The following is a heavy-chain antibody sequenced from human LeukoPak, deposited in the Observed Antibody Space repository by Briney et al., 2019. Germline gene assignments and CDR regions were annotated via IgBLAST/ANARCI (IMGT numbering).Heavy chain of an antibody. CDR1: GFTFSSYG. CDR3: AKFLAVAPYYFDY. Sequence: PGGSLRLSCAASGFTFSSYGMHWVRQAPGKGLEWVAVISYDGSNKYYADSVKGRFTISRDNSKNTLYLQMNSLRAEDTAVYFCAKFLAVAPYYFDYWGQGTLVTVSS. V-gene: IGHV3-30*18. D-gene: IGHD6-19*01. CDR2: ISYDGSNK. J-gene: IGHJ4*02.